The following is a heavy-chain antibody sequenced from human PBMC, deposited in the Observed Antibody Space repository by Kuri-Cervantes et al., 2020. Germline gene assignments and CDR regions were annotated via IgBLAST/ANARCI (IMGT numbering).Heavy chain of an antibody. CDR3: ASCSGGSCARLDH. D-gene: IGHD2-15*01. Sequence: GESLKISCVASGFTFSSYSMNWVRQAPGKGLEWVSYISTSSSTIYYADSVKARFTISRDNAKNSLYLQMNSLRAEDTAVYYCASCSGGSCARLDHWGQGTLVTVSS. J-gene: IGHJ4*02. CDR2: ISTSSSTI. CDR1: GFTFSSYS. V-gene: IGHV3-48*04.